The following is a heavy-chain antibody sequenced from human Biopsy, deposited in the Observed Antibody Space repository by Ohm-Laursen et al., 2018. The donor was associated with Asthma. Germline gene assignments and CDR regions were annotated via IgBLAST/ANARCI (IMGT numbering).Heavy chain of an antibody. Sequence: SSVKVSCKAPGGTFSNFAISWVRQAHGQGLERLGGIMTVFGTTNYAQKFQGRVTITADESTSTAYMEVTSLRSEDTAIYYCARCQVGYSSGWSLLLKKIYYSGMDVWGQGTAVTVSS. CDR2: IMTVFGTT. CDR3: ARCQVGYSSGWSLLLKKIYYSGMDV. J-gene: IGHJ6*02. CDR1: GGTFSNFA. D-gene: IGHD6-19*01. V-gene: IGHV1-69*01.